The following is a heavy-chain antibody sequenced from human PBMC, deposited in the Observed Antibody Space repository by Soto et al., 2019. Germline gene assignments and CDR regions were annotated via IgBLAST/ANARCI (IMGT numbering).Heavy chain of an antibody. CDR2: INHSGST. J-gene: IGHJ5*02. V-gene: IGHV4-34*01. Sequence: SETLSLTCAVYGGSFSGYYWSWIRQPPGKGLEWIGEINHSGSTNYNPSLKSRVTISVDTSKNQFSLKLSSVTAADTAVYYCARDLWGTTVTTPNNHNWFDPWGQGTLVTVSS. D-gene: IGHD4-17*01. CDR1: GGSFSGYY. CDR3: ARDLWGTTVTTPNNHNWFDP.